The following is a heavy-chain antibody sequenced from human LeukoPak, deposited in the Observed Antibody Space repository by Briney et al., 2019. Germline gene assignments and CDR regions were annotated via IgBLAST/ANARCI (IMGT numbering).Heavy chain of an antibody. J-gene: IGHJ5*02. Sequence: GGSLRLSCAASGFTFSSYSMSWVRQAPGKGLEWVSSISSNSSYIYYADSVKGRFTISRDNAKNSLYLQMNSVRAEDTAVYDCAREWRDYVSWMTWGQGTLVTVSS. CDR2: ISSNSSYI. V-gene: IGHV3-21*01. D-gene: IGHD3-10*01. CDR3: AREWRDYVSWMT. CDR1: GFTFSSYS.